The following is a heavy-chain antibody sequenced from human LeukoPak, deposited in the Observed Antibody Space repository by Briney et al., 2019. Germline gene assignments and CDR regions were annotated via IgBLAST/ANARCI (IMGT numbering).Heavy chain of an antibody. J-gene: IGHJ4*02. CDR2: ISSSGSYI. CDR1: GFTFSSYN. Sequence: GGSLRLSCAASGFTFSSYNMNWVRQAPGKGLEWVSSISSSGSYIYYADSVKGRFTISRDNAKNSLYLQMNSLRAEDTAVYYCARGGVGYCSGGSCPLDYWGQGTLVTVSS. V-gene: IGHV3-21*01. D-gene: IGHD2-15*01. CDR3: ARGGVGYCSGGSCPLDY.